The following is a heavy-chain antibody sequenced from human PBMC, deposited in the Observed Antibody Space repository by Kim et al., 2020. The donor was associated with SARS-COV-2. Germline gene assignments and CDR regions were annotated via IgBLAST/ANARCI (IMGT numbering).Heavy chain of an antibody. J-gene: IGHJ5*02. D-gene: IGHD2-2*01. CDR2: IYHSGST. Sequence: SETLSLTCAVSGGSISSGGYSWSWIRQPPGKGLEWIGYIYHSGSTYYNPSLKSRVTISVDRSKNQFSLKLSSVTAADTAVYYCARGVGYCSSTSCYRNWFDPWGQGTLVTVSS. V-gene: IGHV4-30-2*01. CDR3: ARGVGYCSSTSCYRNWFDP. CDR1: GGSISSGGYS.